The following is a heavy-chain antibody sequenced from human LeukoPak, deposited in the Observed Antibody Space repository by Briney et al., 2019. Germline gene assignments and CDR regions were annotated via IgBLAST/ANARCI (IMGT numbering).Heavy chain of an antibody. CDR1: GGSISSGSYY. CDR3: ARRSSGYSYGYWYYYYGMDV. CDR2: IYTSGST. D-gene: IGHD5-18*01. V-gene: IGHV4-61*02. J-gene: IGHJ6*02. Sequence: PSETLSLTCTVSGGSISSGSYYWSWIRQPAGKGLEWIGRIYTSGSTNYNPSLKSRVTISVDTSKNQFSPKLSSVTAADTAVYYCARRSSGYSYGYWYYYYGMDVWGQGTTVTVS.